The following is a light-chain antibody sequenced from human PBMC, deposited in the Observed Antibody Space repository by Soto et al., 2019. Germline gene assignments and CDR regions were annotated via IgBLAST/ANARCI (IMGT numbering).Light chain of an antibody. V-gene: IGLV2-14*01. CDR2: EVS. CDR3: SSYRSGDTLV. CDR1: SNDIGGYNY. Sequence: QSALPQPASVSGSPGQSVTISCTGTSNDIGGYNYVSWYQLHPGKAPKLMIYEVSDRPSGVSNRFSGSKSGNTASLTISGLQAEDEGDYYCSSYRSGDTLVFGGGTQLTVL. J-gene: IGLJ2*01.